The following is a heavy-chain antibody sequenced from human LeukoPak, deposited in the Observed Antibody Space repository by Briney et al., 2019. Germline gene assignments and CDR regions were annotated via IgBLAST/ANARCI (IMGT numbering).Heavy chain of an antibody. CDR1: GFTVSNNY. CDR3: VSHSDSMNSYSFDY. D-gene: IGHD3-10*01. J-gene: IGHJ4*02. Sequence: QPGGSLRLSCAASGFTVSNNYMTWVRQAPGKGLEWVSIIYSDGNTHYADSVKGRFTISRDNSKNTLSLQMNSLRAEDTAVYYCVSHSDSMNSYSFDYWGQGTLVTVSS. CDR2: IYSDGNT. V-gene: IGHV3-53*01.